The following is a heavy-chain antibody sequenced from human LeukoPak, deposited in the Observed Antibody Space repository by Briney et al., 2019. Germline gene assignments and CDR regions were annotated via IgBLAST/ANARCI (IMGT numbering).Heavy chain of an antibody. CDR3: ARNYD. D-gene: IGHD3-16*01. J-gene: IGHJ4*02. V-gene: IGHV3-11*06. Sequence: GGSLRLSCAASGFTFSDYSMSWIRQAPGKGLEWLAYIDIRSGHTNYAESVKGRFTISRDNAKNSLFLQMDSLRAEDTAVYYCARNYDWGQGTLVTVSS. CDR2: IDIRSGHT. CDR1: GFTFSDYS.